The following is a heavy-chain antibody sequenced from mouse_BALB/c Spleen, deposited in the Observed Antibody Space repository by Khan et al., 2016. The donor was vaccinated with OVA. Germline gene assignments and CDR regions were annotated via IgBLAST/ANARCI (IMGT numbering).Heavy chain of an antibody. CDR1: GFTFSSYG. CDR2: ISGDSNTI. CDR3: ATSYFYGYYFDY. V-gene: IGHV5-17*02. J-gene: IGHJ2*01. Sequence: QLEESGGGLVQPGGSRKLSCAASGFTFSSYGMHWVRQAPEKGLEWVAYISGDSNTIYYADTVKGRFTISRDNPKNTLFLRMTSQMSEDAAMYYCATSYFYGYYFDYWGPGTTLTVSS. D-gene: IGHD1-1*01.